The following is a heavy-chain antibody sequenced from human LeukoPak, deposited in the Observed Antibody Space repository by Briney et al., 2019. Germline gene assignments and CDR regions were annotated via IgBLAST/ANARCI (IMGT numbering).Heavy chain of an antibody. CDR2: ISAYNGNT. CDR1: GYTFTSYG. V-gene: IGHV1-18*01. D-gene: IGHD3-22*01. CDR3: VRDEEGDSSGYYPFDY. Sequence: ASVKVSCKASGYTFTSYGISWVRQAPGQGPEWMGWISAYNGNTNYAQKLQGRVTMTTDTSTSTAYMELRSLRSDDTAVYYCVRDEEGDSSGYYPFDYWGQGTLVTVSS. J-gene: IGHJ4*02.